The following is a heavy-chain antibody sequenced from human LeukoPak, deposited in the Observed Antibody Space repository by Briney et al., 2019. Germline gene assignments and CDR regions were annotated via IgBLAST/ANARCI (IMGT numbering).Heavy chain of an antibody. CDR3: AREATGGWYSSYYFDY. D-gene: IGHD6-19*01. CDR1: GYTFTSYG. V-gene: IGHV1-18*01. J-gene: IGHJ4*02. CDR2: ISAYNGKT. Sequence: GASVKVSCKASGYTFTSYGISWVRQAPGQGLEWMGRISAYNGKTNYAQKLQGRVTMTTDTSTSTAYMELRSLRSDDTAVYYCAREATGGWYSSYYFDYWGQGTLVTVSS.